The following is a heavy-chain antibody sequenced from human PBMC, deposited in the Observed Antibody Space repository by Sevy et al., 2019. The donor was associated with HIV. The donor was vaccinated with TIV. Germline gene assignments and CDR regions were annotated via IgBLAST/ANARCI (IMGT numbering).Heavy chain of an antibody. D-gene: IGHD1-26*01. Sequence: SETLSLTCNVSGASITSYYWSWIRQPAGKGLEWIGRIYVAGSTNYNPSLKSRVTMSIDMSKKQFSLKLTSVTAADTAVYYCARDDFALWGGPNWLDPWSQGALVTVSS. V-gene: IGHV4-4*07. CDR1: GASITSYY. J-gene: IGHJ5*02. CDR2: IYVAGST. CDR3: ARDDFALWGGPNWLDP.